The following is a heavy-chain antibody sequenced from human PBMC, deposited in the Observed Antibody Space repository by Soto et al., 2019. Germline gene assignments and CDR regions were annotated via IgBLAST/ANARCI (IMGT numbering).Heavy chain of an antibody. CDR1: GDTFTDYY. Sequence: QVQLMQSGAEVKKHGASVMVSCKASGDTFTDYYIHWVRQAPGQGLEWMGTVNPSGGHTTYAQHFLGRVTMTRDTSTSTLYMELTSLTSDDTAIYYCARGGHVVVVTAALDYWGQGTLVTVSS. D-gene: IGHD2-21*02. J-gene: IGHJ4*02. CDR3: ARGGHVVVVTAALDY. CDR2: VNPSGGHT. V-gene: IGHV1-46*01.